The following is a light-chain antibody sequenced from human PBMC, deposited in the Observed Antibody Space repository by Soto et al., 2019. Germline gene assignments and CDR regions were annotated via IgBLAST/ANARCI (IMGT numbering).Light chain of an antibody. CDR1: QSFLYSSNNKNY. CDR3: QHYYPNPT. CDR2: WAS. J-gene: IGKJ1*01. Sequence: DIVMTQSPDSLAVSLGERATINCKSSQSFLYSSNNKNYLDWYQHKPGQPPKLLIYWASTREAGVPSRFSGSGSGTDFALTISILQDEDVAVYYCQHYYPNPTFGQGTRVEIK. V-gene: IGKV4-1*01.